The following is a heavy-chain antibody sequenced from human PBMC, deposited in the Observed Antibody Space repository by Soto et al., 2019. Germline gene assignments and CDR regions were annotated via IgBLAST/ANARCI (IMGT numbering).Heavy chain of an antibody. Sequence: PGESLKISCKGSGYSFTSYWISWVRQMPGKGLEWMGRIDPSDSYTNYSPSFQGHVTISADKSISTAYLQWSSLKASDTAMYYCARLDYYGSGSYLADIWGQGTMVTVSS. V-gene: IGHV5-10-1*01. CDR1: GYSFTSYW. D-gene: IGHD3-10*01. J-gene: IGHJ3*02. CDR3: ARLDYYGSGSYLADI. CDR2: IDPSDSYT.